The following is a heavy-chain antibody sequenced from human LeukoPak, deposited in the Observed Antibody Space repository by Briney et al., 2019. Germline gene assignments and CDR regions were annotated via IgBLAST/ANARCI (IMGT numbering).Heavy chain of an antibody. V-gene: IGHV1-2*02. J-gene: IGHJ4*02. CDR1: GYTFTGYY. Sequence: GASVKVSCKASGYTFTGYYMHWVRQAPGQGLEWMGWINPNSGGTNYAQKFQGRVTMTRDTSISTAYMELSRLRSDDTAVYYCARGPPDYYDILTGYYEPLLDYWGQGTLVTVSS. D-gene: IGHD3-9*01. CDR2: INPNSGGT. CDR3: ARGPPDYYDILTGYYEPLLDY.